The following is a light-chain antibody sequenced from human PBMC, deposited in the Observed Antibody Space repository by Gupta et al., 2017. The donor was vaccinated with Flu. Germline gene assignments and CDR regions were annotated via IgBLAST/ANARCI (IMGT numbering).Light chain of an antibody. CDR1: SSDIGNNY. CDR2: DNN. J-gene: IGLJ2*01. Sequence: QPVLTQPPSVSAVPGHKVTIPCSGSSSDIGNNYVSWYQHLPETAPKLLIYDNNKRPSGIPDRFSGSKSGTSATLGITGLQTGDEADYYCATWDTGLSVSVVFGGGTKLTVL. CDR3: ATWDTGLSVSVV. V-gene: IGLV1-51*01.